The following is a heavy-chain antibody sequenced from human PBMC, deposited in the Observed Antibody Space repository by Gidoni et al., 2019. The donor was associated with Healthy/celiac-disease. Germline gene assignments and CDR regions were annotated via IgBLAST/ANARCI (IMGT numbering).Heavy chain of an antibody. J-gene: IGHJ4*02. D-gene: IGHD3-3*01. Sequence: QVQLQESGPGLVKPSQTLSLTCTVSGGSISSGDYYWRWIRQPPGKGLEWIGYLYYSGSTYYKPSLKSRVTISVDTSKNQFSLKLSSVTAADTAVYYCARDAPDFWSGGHFDYWGQGTLVTVSS. CDR2: LYYSGST. V-gene: IGHV4-30-4*01. CDR3: ARDAPDFWSGGHFDY. CDR1: GGSISSGDYY.